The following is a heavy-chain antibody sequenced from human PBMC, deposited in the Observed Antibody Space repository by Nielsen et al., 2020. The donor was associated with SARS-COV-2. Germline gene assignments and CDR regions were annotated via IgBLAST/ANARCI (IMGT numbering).Heavy chain of an antibody. CDR3: TTNSVDTAMDPRGDYYYYGMDV. J-gene: IGHJ6*02. V-gene: IGHV3-15*01. D-gene: IGHD5-18*01. Sequence: WIRQPPGKGLEWVGRIKSKTDGGTTDYAAPVKGRFTISRDDSKNTLYLQMNSLKTEDTAVYYCTTNSVDTAMDPRGDYYYYGMDVWGQGTTVTVSS. CDR2: IKSKTDGGTT.